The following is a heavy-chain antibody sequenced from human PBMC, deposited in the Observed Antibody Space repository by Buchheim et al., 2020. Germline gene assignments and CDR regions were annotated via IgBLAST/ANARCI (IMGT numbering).Heavy chain of an antibody. V-gene: IGHV3-30*01. CDR2: ISYDGSNK. Sequence: QVQLVESGGGVVQPGRSLRLSCAASGFTFSSYAMHWVRQAPGKGLEWVAVISYDGSNKYYADSVKGRFTISRDNSKNTLYLQMNSLRAEDTAVYYCARETYYDFWSSYQYYFDYWGQGTL. CDR1: GFTFSSYA. D-gene: IGHD3-3*01. CDR3: ARETYYDFWSSYQYYFDY. J-gene: IGHJ4*02.